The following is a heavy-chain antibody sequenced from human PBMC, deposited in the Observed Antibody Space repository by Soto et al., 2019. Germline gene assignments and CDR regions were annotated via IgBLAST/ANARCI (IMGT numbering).Heavy chain of an antibody. CDR1: GLTFSGYA. Sequence: HPGGSLRLSCAASGLTFSGYAMSWVRQAPGKGLEWVSAISGSGGSTYYADSVKGRFTISRDNSKNTLYLQMNSLRAEDTAVYYCAKSGRYCSITSCYNFNWFEPWGQGTLVSVS. CDR3: AKSGRYCSITSCYNFNWFEP. V-gene: IGHV3-23*01. J-gene: IGHJ5*02. CDR2: ISGSGGST. D-gene: IGHD2-2*02.